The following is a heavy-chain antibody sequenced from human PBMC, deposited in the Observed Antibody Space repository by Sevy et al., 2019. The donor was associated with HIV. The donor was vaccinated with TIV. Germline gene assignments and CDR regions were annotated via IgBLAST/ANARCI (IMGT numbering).Heavy chain of an antibody. CDR3: ARVGDYEDSSGYSDDAFDI. CDR2: ISSSSSYI. Sequence: GGSLRLSCAASGFTFSSYSMNWVRQAPGKGLEWLSSISSSSSYIYYADSVKGRFTISRVNAKNSQYLQMNRLRAEDTAGYYCARVGDYEDSSGYSDDAFDIWGQWTMVTVSS. D-gene: IGHD3-22*01. V-gene: IGHV3-21*01. CDR1: GFTFSSYS. J-gene: IGHJ3*02.